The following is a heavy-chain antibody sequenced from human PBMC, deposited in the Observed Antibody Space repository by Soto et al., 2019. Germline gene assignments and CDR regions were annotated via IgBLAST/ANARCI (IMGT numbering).Heavy chain of an antibody. J-gene: IGHJ5*02. D-gene: IGHD1-1*01. V-gene: IGHV3-23*01. CDR1: GFNFKKFA. CDR3: AMDDCDP. Sequence: GVSLIVSCKASGFNFKKFAMGWVRQAPGEGLEWVSGISCCGGSTFYADSVKGRFSLARDDSKNTLSLQLNSLRVEDTAHYYCAMDDCDP. CDR2: ISCCGGST.